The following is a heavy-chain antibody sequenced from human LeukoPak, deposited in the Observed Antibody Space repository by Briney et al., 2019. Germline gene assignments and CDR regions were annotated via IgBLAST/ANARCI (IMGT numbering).Heavy chain of an antibody. CDR1: GFTFSTYG. Sequence: GGSLRLSCAASGFTFSTYGMHWVRQAPGKGLEWVAVIWYDGSNKYYADSVKGRFTISRDNSKNTLYLQMNSLRAEDTAVFYCARDLSSTSDYGMDVWGQGTTVTVSS. CDR3: ARDLSSTSDYGMDV. V-gene: IGHV3-33*01. J-gene: IGHJ6*02. D-gene: IGHD2-2*01. CDR2: IWYDGSNK.